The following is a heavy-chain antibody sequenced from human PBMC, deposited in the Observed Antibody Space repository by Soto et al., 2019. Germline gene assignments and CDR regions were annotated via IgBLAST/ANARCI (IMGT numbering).Heavy chain of an antibody. D-gene: IGHD6-13*01. V-gene: IGHV4-31*03. CDR2: IYYTEST. Sequence: QVQLQESGPRLVKPSQTLSLTCNVSGDYIRSGGYYWSWIRQRPGKDLEWIGYIYYTESTYYNRSLRVRLTVSIGTYENQIAMKQASVNGAITAIDNCARDRSAAHNTRGSIDPWGQGIMVTVAA. J-gene: IGHJ5*02. CDR3: ARDRSAAHNTRGSIDP. CDR1: GDYIRSGGYY.